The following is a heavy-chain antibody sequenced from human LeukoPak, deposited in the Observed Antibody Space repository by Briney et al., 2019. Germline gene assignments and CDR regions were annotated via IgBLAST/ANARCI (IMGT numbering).Heavy chain of an antibody. J-gene: IGHJ4*02. CDR1: GGSISSSSYY. Sequence: PLETLSLTCTVSGGSISSSSYYWGWIRQPPGKGLEWIGSIYYSGSTYYNPSLKSRVTISVDTSKNQFSLKLSSVTAADTAVYYCARHQPFITPSGYWGQGTLVTVSS. D-gene: IGHD3-22*01. CDR2: IYYSGST. V-gene: IGHV4-39*01. CDR3: ARHQPFITPSGY.